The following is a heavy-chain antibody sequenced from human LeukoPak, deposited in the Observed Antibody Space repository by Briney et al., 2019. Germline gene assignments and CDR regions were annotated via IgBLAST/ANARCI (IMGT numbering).Heavy chain of an antibody. D-gene: IGHD3-10*01. J-gene: IGHJ4*02. CDR3: ARDYQYYYGSGSYYLDY. Sequence: GGSLRLSCAASGFTFSSNAMTWVRQAPGKGLEWVSAISGSGGSTYYADSVKGRFTISRDNSKNTLYLQMNSLRAEDTAVYYCARDYQYYYGSGSYYLDYWGQGTLVTVSS. V-gene: IGHV3-23*01. CDR2: ISGSGGST. CDR1: GFTFSSNA.